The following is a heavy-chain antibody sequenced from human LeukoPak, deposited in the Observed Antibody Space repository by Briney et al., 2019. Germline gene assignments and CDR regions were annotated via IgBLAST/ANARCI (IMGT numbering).Heavy chain of an antibody. J-gene: IGHJ6*03. CDR2: INHSGST. CDR3: ARLLAGTPYYYYYYMDV. V-gene: IGHV4-34*01. D-gene: IGHD6-13*01. CDR1: GGSFSGYY. Sequence: PSETLSLTCAVYGGSFSGYYWSWIRQPPGKGLEWIGEINHSGSTNYNPSLKSRVTISVDTSKNQFSLKLSSVTAADTAVYYCARLLAGTPYYYYYYMDVWGKGTTVTVSS.